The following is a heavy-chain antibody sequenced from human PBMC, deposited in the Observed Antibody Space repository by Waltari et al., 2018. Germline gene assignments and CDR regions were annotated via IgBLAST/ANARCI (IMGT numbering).Heavy chain of an antibody. CDR1: GFTFSSYE. V-gene: IGHV3-48*03. CDR3: AGVVGRDAFDI. D-gene: IGHD2-21*01. CDR2: ISRSGSTI. J-gene: IGHJ3*02. Sequence: EVQLVESGGGLVQPGGSLRLSCAASGFTFSSYEMNWVRKAPGKGFEWVSYISRSGSTIYYADSVQGRFTISRDNAKNSLYLQMNSLRAEDTAVYYCAGVVGRDAFDIWGQGTMVTVSS.